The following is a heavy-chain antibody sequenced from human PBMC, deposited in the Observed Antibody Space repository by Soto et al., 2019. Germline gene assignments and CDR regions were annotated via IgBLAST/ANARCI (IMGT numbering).Heavy chain of an antibody. CDR2: IIPIFGTA. D-gene: IGHD3-22*01. J-gene: IGHJ4*02. Sequence: ASVKVSCKASGGTSSSYAISWVRQAPGQGLEWMGGIIPIFGTANYAQKFQGRVTITADESTSTAYVELSSLRSEDTAVYYCARDAPYYYDSSGIIRGYFDYWGQGTLVTVSS. CDR1: GGTSSSYA. V-gene: IGHV1-69*13. CDR3: ARDAPYYYDSSGIIRGYFDY.